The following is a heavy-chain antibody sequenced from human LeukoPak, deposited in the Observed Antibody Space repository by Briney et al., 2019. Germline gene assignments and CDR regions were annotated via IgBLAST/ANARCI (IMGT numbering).Heavy chain of an antibody. CDR1: GFTFDDYG. Sequence: GGSLRLSCAASGFTFDDYGMSWVRQAPGKGLEWVSGINWNGGSTGYADSVKGRFTISRDNAKNSLYLQMNSLRAEDTALYYCARAWDYDTINDAFDIWGQGTMVTVSS. V-gene: IGHV3-20*04. D-gene: IGHD3-22*01. CDR3: ARAWDYDTINDAFDI. CDR2: INWNGGST. J-gene: IGHJ3*02.